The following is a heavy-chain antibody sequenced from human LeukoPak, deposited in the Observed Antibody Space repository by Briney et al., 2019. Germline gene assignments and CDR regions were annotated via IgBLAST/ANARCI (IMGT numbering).Heavy chain of an antibody. D-gene: IGHD1-1*01. CDR1: GFVFSTYA. CDR3: AKVKALDAVASYFDY. Sequence: GGSLRLSCAASGFVFSTYAMGWVRQAPGKGLEWVSAISSSGDNTYYADSVKGQFTISRDNSKNTLDLQRTSLRAEDTAMYHCAKVKALDAVASYFDYWGQGTLVTVSS. CDR2: ISSSGDNT. J-gene: IGHJ4*02. V-gene: IGHV3-23*01.